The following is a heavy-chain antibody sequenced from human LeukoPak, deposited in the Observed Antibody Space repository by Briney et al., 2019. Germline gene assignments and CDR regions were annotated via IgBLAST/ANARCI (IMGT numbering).Heavy chain of an antibody. CDR3: VSTVFINF. CDR1: GFPFSTLG. CDR2: IGSDGDGT. V-gene: IGHV3-64D*06. Sequence: GSLRLSCSASGFPFSTLGMHWVRQAPGKGLEHVSTIGSDGDGTYYADSVKDRFIISRDNSKNAVYLQMSSLRPEDTAVYYCVSTVFINFWGQGTLVTVSS. D-gene: IGHD1-14*01. J-gene: IGHJ4*01.